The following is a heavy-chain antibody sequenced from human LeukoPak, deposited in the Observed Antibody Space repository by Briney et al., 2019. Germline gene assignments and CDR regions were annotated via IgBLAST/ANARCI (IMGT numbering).Heavy chain of an antibody. D-gene: IGHD6-6*01. CDR2: IYTSGST. CDR3: ARYYSSSSRAGAPYYYYYYMDV. CDR1: GGSISSYY. J-gene: IGHJ6*03. V-gene: IGHV4-4*09. Sequence: PSETLSLTCTVSGGSISSYYWSWIRQPPGKELEWIGYIYTSGSTNYNPSLKSRVTISVDTSKNQFSLKLSSVTAADTAVYYCARYYSSSSRAGAPYYYYYYMDVWGKGPRSPSP.